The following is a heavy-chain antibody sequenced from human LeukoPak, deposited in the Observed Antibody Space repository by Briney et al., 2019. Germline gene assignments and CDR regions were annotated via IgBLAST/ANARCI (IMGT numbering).Heavy chain of an antibody. CDR1: GYTFTGYY. CDR3: ASHAVGENYFDY. D-gene: IGHD2-2*01. J-gene: IGHJ4*02. V-gene: IGHV1-2*02. CDR2: INPNGGGS. Sequence: GASVKVSCKASGYTFTGYYMHWVRQAPGQGLEWMGWINPNGGGSNYAQKFQGRVTMTRDTSISTAYMELSRLTSDDTAVYYCASHAVGENYFDYWGQGTLVTVSS.